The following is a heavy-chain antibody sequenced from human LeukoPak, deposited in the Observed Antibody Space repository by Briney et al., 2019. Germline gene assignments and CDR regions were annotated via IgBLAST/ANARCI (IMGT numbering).Heavy chain of an antibody. V-gene: IGHV3-23*01. CDR3: AKERQTGDYFTSDY. Sequence: GGSLRLSCAASGLTFSSYTMSWVRQAPGEGLEWLSAINNRGSSTYYAGSVKDRFTISRDNSENTLYLQMNSLTVDDTAVYFCAKERQTGDYFTSDYWGQGTLVTVSS. CDR1: GLTFSSYT. CDR2: INNRGSST. J-gene: IGHJ4*02. D-gene: IGHD4-17*01.